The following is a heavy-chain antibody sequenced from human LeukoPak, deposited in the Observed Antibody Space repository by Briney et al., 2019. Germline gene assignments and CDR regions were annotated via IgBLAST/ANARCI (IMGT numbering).Heavy chain of an antibody. CDR2: IGWNNDKI. V-gene: IGHV3-9*01. D-gene: IGHD5-12*01. J-gene: IGHJ4*02. CDR1: GFTFDDYV. Sequence: GGSLRLSCVASGFTFDDYVMLWVRQAPGKGLEWVSSIGWNNDKILYADSVKGRFTISRDNAGRSLFLQMNSLRPEDTAFYYCAKAKRNSDYLFDYWGQGTLVAISS. CDR3: AKAKRNSDYLFDY.